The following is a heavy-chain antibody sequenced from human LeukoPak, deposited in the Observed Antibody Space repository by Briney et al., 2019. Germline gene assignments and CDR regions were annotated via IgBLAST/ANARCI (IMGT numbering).Heavy chain of an antibody. CDR1: GCTFTGYY. D-gene: IGHD3-10*01. CDR2: INPNSGGT. Sequence: GASVKVSCKASGCTFTGYYMHWVRQAPGQGLEWMGWINPNSGGTNYAQKFQGRVTMTRDTSISTAYMELSRLRSDDTAVYYCARDHGTMVRGVIRPYYYCGMDVWGQGTTVTVSS. V-gene: IGHV1-2*02. CDR3: ARDHGTMVRGVIRPYYYCGMDV. J-gene: IGHJ6*02.